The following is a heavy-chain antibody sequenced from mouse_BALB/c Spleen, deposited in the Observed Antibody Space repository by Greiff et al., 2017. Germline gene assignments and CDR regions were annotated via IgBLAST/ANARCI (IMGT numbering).Heavy chain of an antibody. CDR3: ARDPLYDYDGGSLAY. D-gene: IGHD2-4*01. J-gene: IGHJ3*01. CDR1: GFTFSDYY. Sequence: EVKLVESGGGLVKPGGSLKLSCAASGFTFSDYYMYWVRQTPEKRLEWVATISDGGSYTYYPDSVKGRFTISRDNAKNNLYLQMSSLKSEDTAMYYCARDPLYDYDGGSLAYWGQGTLVTVSA. V-gene: IGHV5-4*02. CDR2: ISDGGSYT.